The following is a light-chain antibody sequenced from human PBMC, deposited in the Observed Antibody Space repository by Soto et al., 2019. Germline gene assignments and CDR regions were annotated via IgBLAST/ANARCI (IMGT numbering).Light chain of an antibody. J-gene: IGKJ1*01. V-gene: IGKV3-11*01. CDR3: QGRSNWAWT. CDR2: DAS. CDR1: QSVGTY. Sequence: EIVLTQSPATLSLSPGERATLSCRASQSVGTYLAWYQLKPGQAPRLLMYDASNRATGIPARFSGGGSGTDFTLTISSLEPEDFAVYYCQGRSNWAWTFGQGTKVEIK.